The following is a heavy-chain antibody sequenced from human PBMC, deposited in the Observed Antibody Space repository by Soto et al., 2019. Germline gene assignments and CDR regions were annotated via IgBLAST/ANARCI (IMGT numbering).Heavy chain of an antibody. CDR3: ARVGSGRAPDLYYFDY. D-gene: IGHD3-10*01. J-gene: IGHJ4*02. CDR2: INPNSGGT. CDR1: GYTFTGYY. Sequence: ASVKVSCKASGYTFTGYYMHWVRQAPGQGLEWMGWINPNSGGTNYAQKFQGWVTMTRDTSISTAYMELSRLRSDDTAVYYCARVGSGRAPDLYYFDYWGQGTLVTVS. V-gene: IGHV1-2*04.